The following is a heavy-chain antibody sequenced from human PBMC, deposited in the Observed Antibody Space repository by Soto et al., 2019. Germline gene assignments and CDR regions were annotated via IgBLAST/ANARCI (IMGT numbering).Heavy chain of an antibody. CDR3: PLLGRSGSGRPYYYGMDV. J-gene: IGHJ6*02. CDR1: GLTFSYFA. CDR2: ISGSGGIT. V-gene: IGHV3-23*01. D-gene: IGHD3-10*01. Sequence: EVQLLESGGGLVQPGGSLRLSCAVSGLTFSYFAMSWVRQAPGKGLEWVSAISGSGGITYYADSVKGRFTISRDNSKNTLFLQMNSLRAEDMAVYYCPLLGRSGSGRPYYYGMDVWGQGTTVTVSS.